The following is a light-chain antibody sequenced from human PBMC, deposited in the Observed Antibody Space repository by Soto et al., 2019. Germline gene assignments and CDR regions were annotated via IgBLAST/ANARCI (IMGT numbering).Light chain of an antibody. CDR3: ASHTTSDTRV. Sequence: QSVLTQPASVSGSPGQSIAISCTGTSSDVGAYDYVSWYQHHPDKAPKLMIYEVSNRPSGVSDRFSGSKSVYTATLTISGLQAEDEADYYCASHTTSDTRVFGTGTKLTVL. J-gene: IGLJ1*01. V-gene: IGLV2-14*01. CDR1: SSDVGAYDY. CDR2: EVS.